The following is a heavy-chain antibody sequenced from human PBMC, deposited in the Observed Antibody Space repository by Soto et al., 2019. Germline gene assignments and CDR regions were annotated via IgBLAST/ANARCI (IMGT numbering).Heavy chain of an antibody. V-gene: IGHV1-69*01. D-gene: IGHD3-10*01. CDR3: ATELGENPASPFDA. CDR2: IIPRFGTA. CDR1: GVTFSSET. J-gene: IGHJ4*02. Sequence: QVQLVQSGADVKKPGSSVKVSCQASGVTFSSETLGWVRQAPGQGLEWVGGIIPRFGTASYAQKFQGRVTITADDSTSTVYMELSSLRSDDTAVYFCATELGENPASPFDAWGQGTLVTVSS.